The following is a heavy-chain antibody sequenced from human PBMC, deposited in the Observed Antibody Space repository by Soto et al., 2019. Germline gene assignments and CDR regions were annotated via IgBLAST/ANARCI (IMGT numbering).Heavy chain of an antibody. J-gene: IGHJ5*02. D-gene: IGHD2-2*01. Sequence: SETLSLTCAVYGGSFSGYYWSWIRQPPGKGLEWIGEINHSGSTNYNPSLKSRVTISVDTSKNQFSLKLSSVTAADTAVYYCARGGIVVVTAAIRRGWFDPWGQGTLVTVYS. CDR1: GGSFSGYY. V-gene: IGHV4-34*01. CDR3: ARGGIVVVTAAIRRGWFDP. CDR2: INHSGST.